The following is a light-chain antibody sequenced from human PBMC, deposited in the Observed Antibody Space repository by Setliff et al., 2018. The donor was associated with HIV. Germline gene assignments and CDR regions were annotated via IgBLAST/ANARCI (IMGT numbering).Light chain of an antibody. CDR1: TNNVGSYDL. J-gene: IGLJ1*01. CDR3: CSYANGSTFV. CDR2: EVT. V-gene: IGLV2-23*02. Sequence: QSVLAQPASVSGSPGQSITISCTGSTNNVGSYDLVSWYQQHPGKAPKLMIYEVTRRPSGVSNRFSGSKSGNTASLTISGLQAEDEAEYYCCSYANGSTFVFGTGTKVTVL.